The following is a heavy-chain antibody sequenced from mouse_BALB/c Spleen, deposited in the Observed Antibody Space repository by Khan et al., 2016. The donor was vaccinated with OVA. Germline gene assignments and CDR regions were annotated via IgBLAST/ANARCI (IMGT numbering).Heavy chain of an antibody. CDR3: ARVNYGSRDCFDY. CDR1: GYTFSGYW. V-gene: IGHV1-9*01. CDR2: ILPGSGSS. Sequence: QVQLKESGAELMKPGASVKISCKATGYTFSGYWLEWVKQRPGHGLEWIGEILPGSGSSNYNEKFKGKATFTADISSKTTYMQLSSLTSEDSAVYYCARVNYGSRDCFDYWGQGTTVTVSS. J-gene: IGHJ2*01. D-gene: IGHD1-1*01.